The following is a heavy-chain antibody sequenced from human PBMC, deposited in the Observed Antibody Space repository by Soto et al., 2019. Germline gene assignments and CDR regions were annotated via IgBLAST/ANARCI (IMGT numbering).Heavy chain of an antibody. V-gene: IGHV1-18*01. CDR3: ARDVAIAVAGTSTDYYYYGMDV. Sequence: APMKGSCKGSGLTFSRYCISWGRQAPGQGVEGEGWISAYNGNTNYAQKLQGRVTMTTDTSTSTAYMELRSLRSDDTAVYYCARDVAIAVAGTSTDYYYYGMDVWGQGTTVTVSS. J-gene: IGHJ6*02. D-gene: IGHD6-19*01. CDR2: ISAYNGNT. CDR1: GLTFSRYC.